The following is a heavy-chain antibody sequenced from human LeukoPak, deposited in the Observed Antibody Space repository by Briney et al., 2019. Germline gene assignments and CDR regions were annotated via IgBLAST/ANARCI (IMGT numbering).Heavy chain of an antibody. CDR3: TTSGYSSGWYGEVFDY. Sequence: PGGSLRLSCAASGFTFSNAWMSWVRQAPGKGLEWVGRIKSKTDGGITDYAAPVKGRFTISRDDSKNTLYLQMNSLKTEDTAVYYCTTSGYSSGWYGEVFDYWGQGTLVTVSS. CDR1: GFTFSNAW. CDR2: IKSKTDGGIT. V-gene: IGHV3-15*01. D-gene: IGHD6-19*01. J-gene: IGHJ4*02.